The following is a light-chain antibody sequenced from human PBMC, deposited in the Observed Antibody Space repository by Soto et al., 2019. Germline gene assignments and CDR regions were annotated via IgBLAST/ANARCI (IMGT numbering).Light chain of an antibody. J-gene: IGKJ4*01. CDR1: QSVSSK. V-gene: IGKV3-15*01. CDR3: QQYNDWLPA. CDR2: GAS. Sequence: ETVMTQSPATLSLSPGERATLSCRASQSVSSKLVWYQQKPGQAPRFLIYGASTRATGIPARFRGSGSGTEFTLTIDSLQSEDFAVYYCQQYNDWLPAFGGGTKVEIK.